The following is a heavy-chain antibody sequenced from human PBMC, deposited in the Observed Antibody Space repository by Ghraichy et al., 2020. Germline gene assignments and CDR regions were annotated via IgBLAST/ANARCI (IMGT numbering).Heavy chain of an antibody. J-gene: IGHJ4*02. Sequence: GGSLRLSCAASGFTFSYYSMHWVRQAPGKGPECVSYISSSRTTTYYADSVEGRFTISRDNAKSSLYLQMNSLRDEDTAFYYCARGSDFYDATPPGPDYRGQGTLVTVSS. CDR2: ISSSRTTT. V-gene: IGHV3-48*02. CDR1: GFTFSYYS. CDR3: ARGSDFYDATPPGPDY. D-gene: IGHD2-15*01.